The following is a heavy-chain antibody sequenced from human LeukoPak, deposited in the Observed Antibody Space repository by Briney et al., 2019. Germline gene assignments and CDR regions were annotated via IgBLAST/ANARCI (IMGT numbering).Heavy chain of an antibody. CDR2: IYYSGST. CDR3: ARTFSSSWPYYYYYYYMDV. V-gene: IGHV4-39*01. D-gene: IGHD6-13*01. J-gene: IGHJ6*03. CDR1: GGSISSSSYY. Sequence: PSGTLSLTCTVSGGSISSSSYYWGWIRQPPGKGLEWIGSIYYSGSTYYNQSPKSRVTISVDTSKNQFSLKLSSVTAADTAVYYCARTFSSSWPYYYYYYYMDVWGKGTTVTISS.